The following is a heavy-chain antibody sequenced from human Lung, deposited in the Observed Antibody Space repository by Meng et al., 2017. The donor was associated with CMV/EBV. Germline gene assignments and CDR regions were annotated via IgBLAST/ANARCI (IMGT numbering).Heavy chain of an antibody. V-gene: IGHV1-18*01. J-gene: IGHJ4*02. CDR3: VRGGWSPGD. Sequence: ASVKVSCKASGYTFTSYGISWVRQAPGQGLEWMGGISVNSGKTTYAQKVQGRIKMTTDTSTSTAYMELRSLRSDDTAVYYCVRGGWSPGDWGQGTLVTVSS. CDR2: ISVNSGKT. CDR1: GYTFTSYG. D-gene: IGHD6-19*01.